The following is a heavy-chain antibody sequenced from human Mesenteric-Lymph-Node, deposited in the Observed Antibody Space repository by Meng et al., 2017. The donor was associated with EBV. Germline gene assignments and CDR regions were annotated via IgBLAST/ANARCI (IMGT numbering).Heavy chain of an antibody. CDR1: GGAISSDR. D-gene: IGHD3-10*01. CDR2: SGRS. Sequence: QLQLQESGPGLVKPCETLSLTCIVSGGAISSDRWGWIRQPPGKGLEWIGDSGRSNYNPSLKSRVTISVATSKNQFSLRLSSVTAADTAVYYCARRLHYYGCLGSWSQGTLVTVSS. J-gene: IGHJ4*02. V-gene: IGHV4-39*01. CDR3: ARRLHYYGCLGS.